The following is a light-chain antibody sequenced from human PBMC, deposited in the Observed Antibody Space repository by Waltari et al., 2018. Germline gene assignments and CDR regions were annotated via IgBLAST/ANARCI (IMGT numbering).Light chain of an antibody. Sequence: EIVLTQSPGTLSLSPGERVTLTCRASQSVNGRLVWHQQKPGQAPRLLIYGTSSRATGIPDRFSGSGSGTDFSLTISRLEPEDFAVYYCQQHGSLPATFGQGTKVEVK. CDR1: QSVNGR. V-gene: IGKV3-20*01. CDR2: GTS. J-gene: IGKJ1*01. CDR3: QQHGSLPAT.